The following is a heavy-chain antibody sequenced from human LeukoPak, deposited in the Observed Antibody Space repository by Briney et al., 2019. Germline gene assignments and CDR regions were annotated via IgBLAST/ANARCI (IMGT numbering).Heavy chain of an antibody. CDR3: AREGYYDILTGYYNWFDP. CDR2: IYHSGST. CDR1: GYSISSGYY. D-gene: IGHD3-9*01. J-gene: IGHJ5*02. V-gene: IGHV4-38-2*02. Sequence: SETLSLTCTVSGYSISSGYYWGWIRQPPGKGLEWIGSIYHSGSTYYNPSLKSRVTISVDTSKNQFSLKLSSVTAADTAVYYCAREGYYDILTGYYNWFDPWGQGTLVTVSS.